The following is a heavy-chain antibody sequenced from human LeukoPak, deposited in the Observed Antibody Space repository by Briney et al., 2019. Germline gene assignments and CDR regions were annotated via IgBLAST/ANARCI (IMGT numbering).Heavy chain of an antibody. J-gene: IGHJ6*03. Sequence: GGSVRLSCAASGFTFSSRAMSWVRQAPGEGLEWVSSIRGRGGSTYHAGSVKARFTISSDNSKNPLYLQMNSLRPEDTAVYYCPKDLYSNYRSYYMDVWGKGTTVTVSS. CDR3: PKDLYSNYRSYYMDV. CDR2: IRGRGGST. CDR1: GFTFSSRA. D-gene: IGHD4-11*01. V-gene: IGHV3-23*01.